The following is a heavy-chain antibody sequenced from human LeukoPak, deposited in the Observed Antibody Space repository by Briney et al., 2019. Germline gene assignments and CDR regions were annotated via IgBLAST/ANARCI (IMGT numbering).Heavy chain of an antibody. Sequence: LAGRSLRPSSAPAGFAFNTFSIHWVRQAPGRGREWVALIWYDGSHKFYSNSVRGQFTISRDPSKNTVSLQMNNVRPEDTAVYYCARGIFGSGSYPDFWGQGTLVTVSS. D-gene: IGHD3-10*01. V-gene: IGHV3-33*01. CDR1: GFAFNTFS. CDR2: IWYDGSHK. CDR3: ARGIFGSGSYPDF. J-gene: IGHJ4*02.